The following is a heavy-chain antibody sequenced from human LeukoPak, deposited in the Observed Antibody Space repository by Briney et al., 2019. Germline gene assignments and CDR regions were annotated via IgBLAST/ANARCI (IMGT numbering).Heavy chain of an antibody. Sequence: HPGRSLRLSCAASGFTFSSYAMHWVRQAPGKGLECVAVISYDGSNKYYADSVKGRFTISRDNSKNTLYLQMNSLRAEDTAVYYCARVPYGYTGDYWGQGTLVTVSS. CDR2: ISYDGSNK. CDR3: ARVPYGYTGDY. V-gene: IGHV3-30*04. CDR1: GFTFSSYA. J-gene: IGHJ4*02. D-gene: IGHD5-18*01.